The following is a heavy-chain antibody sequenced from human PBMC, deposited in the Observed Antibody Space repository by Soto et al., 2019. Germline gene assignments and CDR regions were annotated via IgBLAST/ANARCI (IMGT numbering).Heavy chain of an antibody. V-gene: IGHV3-30*18. CDR3: AQDLQAVGDYNYYHYGMDV. CDR1: GFTFTPFG. CDR2: ISYDGHNK. D-gene: IGHD4-17*01. Sequence: QVQLVESGGGVVQPGGSLRLSCTASGFTFTPFGIHWVRQAPGKGLEWVELISYDGHNKYYSDSVKRRFTISRENYKNTLSLQMNRLRAEATAVYDCAQDLQAVGDYNYYHYGMDVWGQGTTVSFAS. J-gene: IGHJ6*02.